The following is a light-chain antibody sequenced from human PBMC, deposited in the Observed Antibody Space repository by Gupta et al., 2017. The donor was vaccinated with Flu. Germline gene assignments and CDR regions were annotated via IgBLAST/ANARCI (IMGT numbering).Light chain of an antibody. CDR3: QQENSEHPTDT. V-gene: IGKV3-20*01. CDR1: QSASRQS. J-gene: IGKJ3*01. Sequence: LSLYPGERATLSSRASQSASRQSLAWYEKKQSQAPRLLIYGASYRAEGIREGCSGSGDGTDVNITIIRREPEDFELYYCQQENSEHPTDTFGHGTKVDIK. CDR2: GAS.